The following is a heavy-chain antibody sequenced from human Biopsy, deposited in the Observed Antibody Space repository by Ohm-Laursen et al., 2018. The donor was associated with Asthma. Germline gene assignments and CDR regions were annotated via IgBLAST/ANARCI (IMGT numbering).Heavy chain of an antibody. CDR2: IYPSGIT. CDR1: GDSISSTYW. J-gene: IGHJ3*02. Sequence: PGTLSLTCTVSGDSISSTYWWSWVRQPPGKGLEWIGEIYPSGITNYNPSLKSRVTISVDKSKNQFSLKLSSVTAADTAVYSCARHMKGVSVFDIWGQGTMVIVSS. V-gene: IGHV4-4*01. CDR3: ARHMKGVSVFDI. D-gene: IGHD3-10*01.